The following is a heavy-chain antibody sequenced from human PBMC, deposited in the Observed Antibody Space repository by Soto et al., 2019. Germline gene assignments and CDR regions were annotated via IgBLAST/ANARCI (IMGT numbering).Heavy chain of an antibody. CDR1: GFTVSSNY. CDR3: GIGPRATMTGLDV. Sequence: EVQLVETGGGLIQPGGSLRLSCAASGFTVSSNYMSWVRPAPGKGLEWVSVIYSGGSTYYADSVRGRVTISRDNSKNTLYLQMKRPRAEDRAVEYCGIGPRATMTGLDVWGHGTTLNVAS. V-gene: IGHV3-53*02. J-gene: IGHJ6*01. CDR2: IYSGGST. D-gene: IGHD6-6*01.